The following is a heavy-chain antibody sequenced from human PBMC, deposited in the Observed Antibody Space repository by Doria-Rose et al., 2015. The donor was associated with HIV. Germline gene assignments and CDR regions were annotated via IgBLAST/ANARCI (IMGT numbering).Heavy chain of an antibody. Sequence: QITLKESGPVLVKPTETLTLTCTVSGVSLSSPGMGVSWIRQPPGKALEWLANMFPDDESSYKTSRKSRLTISRGTSKSQVVLTMTDMDPVDTATYYCARIKSSRWYHKYYFDFWGQGTLVIVSA. V-gene: IGHV2-26*01. CDR1: GVSLSSPGMG. J-gene: IGHJ4*02. CDR3: ARIKSSRWYHKYYFDF. CDR2: MFPDDES. D-gene: IGHD6-13*01.